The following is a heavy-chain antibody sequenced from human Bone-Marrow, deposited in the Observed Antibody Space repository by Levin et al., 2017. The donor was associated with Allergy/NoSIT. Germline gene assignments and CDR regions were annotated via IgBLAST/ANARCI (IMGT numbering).Heavy chain of an antibody. CDR1: GFTFSSYS. Sequence: GGSLRLSCAGFGFTFSSYSMNWVRQAPGKGLEWVSSISNNGDSIFYADSVKGRFTISRDNTRSSLYLQMNSLRAEDTALYYCAIIRRGNYWGQGTPVTVSS. CDR3: AIIRRGNY. CDR2: ISNNGDSI. V-gene: IGHV3-21*01. J-gene: IGHJ4*02. D-gene: IGHD3-16*01.